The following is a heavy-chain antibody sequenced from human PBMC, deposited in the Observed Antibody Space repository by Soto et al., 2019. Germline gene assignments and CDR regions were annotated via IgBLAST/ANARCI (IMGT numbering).Heavy chain of an antibody. Sequence: QVQLVQSGAEVKKPGASVKVSCKASGYTFTSYGVSWVRQAPGQGLEWMGWISGYNGNTNYAQKLQGRVTMTTDPSTSTAYTELRSLRSHDTAVYYCASAGKYYYGSGSPYYYGMDVWGQGITVTVSS. J-gene: IGHJ6*02. D-gene: IGHD3-10*01. CDR1: GYTFTSYG. V-gene: IGHV1-18*04. CDR3: ASAGKYYYGSGSPYYYGMDV. CDR2: ISGYNGNT.